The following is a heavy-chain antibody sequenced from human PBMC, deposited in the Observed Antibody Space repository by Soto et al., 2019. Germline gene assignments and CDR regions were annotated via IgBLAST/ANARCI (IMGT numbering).Heavy chain of an antibody. D-gene: IGHD2-2*01. CDR2: IYYSGST. V-gene: IGHV4-39*01. Sequence: PSETLSLTCTVSDGSISSSSYYWGWIRQPPGKGLEWIGSIYYSGSTYYNPSLKSRVTISVDTSKNQFSLKLSSVTAADTAVYYCARQGGNIVVVPAADWDYWGQGTLVTVS. CDR3: ARQGGNIVVVPAADWDY. J-gene: IGHJ4*02. CDR1: DGSISSSSYY.